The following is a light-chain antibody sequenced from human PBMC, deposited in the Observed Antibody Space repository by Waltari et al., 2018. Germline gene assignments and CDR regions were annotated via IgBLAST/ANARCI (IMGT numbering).Light chain of an antibody. J-gene: IGKJ1*01. CDR3: QQYTYWPPGT. CDR1: QSVGSN. Sequence: ETVMTQSPATLSVSPGERVSISCRASQSVGSNLAWYQQRPGQAPRLLIYGASTRATGIPARLSGSGSGTEFTLTISSLQSEDFAVYYCQQYTYWPPGTFGQGTKVEIK. V-gene: IGKV3-15*01. CDR2: GAS.